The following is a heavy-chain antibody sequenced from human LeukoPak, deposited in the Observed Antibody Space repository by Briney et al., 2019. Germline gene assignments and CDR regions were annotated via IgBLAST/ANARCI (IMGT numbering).Heavy chain of an antibody. CDR3: ARQLCSGGSCYPNDY. CDR2: IYPGDSDT. J-gene: IGHJ4*02. D-gene: IGHD2-15*01. CDR1: GYSFTSYW. Sequence: HGESLKISCKGSGYSFTSYWIGWVRQMPGEGLEWMGIIYPGDSDTRYSPSFQGQVTISADKSISTAYLQWSSLKASDTAMYYCARQLCSGGSCYPNDYWGQGTLVTVSS. V-gene: IGHV5-51*01.